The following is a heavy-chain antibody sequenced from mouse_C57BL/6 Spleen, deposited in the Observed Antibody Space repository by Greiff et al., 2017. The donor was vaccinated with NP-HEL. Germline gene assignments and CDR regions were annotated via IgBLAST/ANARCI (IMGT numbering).Heavy chain of an antibody. J-gene: IGHJ2*01. Sequence: VKLMESEPELVKPGASVKISCKASGYAFSSSWMNWVKQRPGKGLEWIGRIYPGDGDTNYNGKFKGKATLTADKSSSTAYMQLSSLTSEDSAVYFCARSRGYFDYWGQGTTLTVSS. CDR2: IYPGDGDT. V-gene: IGHV1-82*01. CDR1: GYAFSSSW. CDR3: ARSRGYFDY.